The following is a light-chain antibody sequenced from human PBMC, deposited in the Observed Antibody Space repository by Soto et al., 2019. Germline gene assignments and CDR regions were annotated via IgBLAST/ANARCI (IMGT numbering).Light chain of an antibody. CDR3: QQYNGYPCT. Sequence: DIQMTQSPSTLSASVGDRVTISCRASQSISTWLAWYPQKPGKAPKLLIYKASSLASGVPSRFSCRGSGTEFTLTISSLQTDDFATYYGQQYNGYPCTFGQGTKLEIK. CDR1: QSISTW. V-gene: IGKV1-5*03. J-gene: IGKJ2*02. CDR2: KAS.